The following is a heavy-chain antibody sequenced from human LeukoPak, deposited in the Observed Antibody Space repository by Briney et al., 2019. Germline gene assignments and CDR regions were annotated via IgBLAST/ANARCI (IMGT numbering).Heavy chain of an antibody. CDR3: ARRLAMVRGVKRGKFDP. CDR1: GGSISSSSYY. J-gene: IGHJ5*02. Sequence: PSETLSLTCTVSGGSISSSSYYWSWIRQPPGKGLEWIGFIFYSGTTNYNPSLKSRVTISVDTSKNQFSLKLSSVTAADTAVYYCARRLAMVRGVKRGKFDPWGQGTLVTVSS. D-gene: IGHD3-10*01. CDR2: IFYSGTT. V-gene: IGHV4-61*05.